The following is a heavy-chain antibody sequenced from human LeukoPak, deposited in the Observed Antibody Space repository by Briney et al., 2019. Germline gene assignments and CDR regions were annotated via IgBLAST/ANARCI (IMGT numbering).Heavy chain of an antibody. J-gene: IGHJ5*02. Sequence: GASVKVSCKASGGTFSSYAISWVQQAPGQGLEWMGGIIPIFGTANYAQKFQGRVTITADESTSTAYMELSSLRSEDTAVYYCARAHKQYSSSYNWFDPWGQGTLVTVSS. CDR1: GGTFSSYA. CDR3: ARAHKQYSSSYNWFDP. V-gene: IGHV1-69*13. D-gene: IGHD6-6*01. CDR2: IIPIFGTA.